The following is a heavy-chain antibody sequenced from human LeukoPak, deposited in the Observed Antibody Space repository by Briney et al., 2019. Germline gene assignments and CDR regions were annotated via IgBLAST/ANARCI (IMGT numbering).Heavy chain of an antibody. CDR2: IYYSGST. V-gene: IGHV4-59*01. J-gene: IGHJ5*02. CDR1: GGSISSYY. D-gene: IGHD2/OR15-2a*01. Sequence: SETLSLTCTVSGGSISSYYWSWIQQPPGKGLEWIGYIYYSGSTNYNPSLKSRVTISVDTSKNQFSLKLSSVTAADTAVYYCARESSSMMRPIRGDWFDPWGQGTLVTVSS. CDR3: ARESSSMMRPIRGDWFDP.